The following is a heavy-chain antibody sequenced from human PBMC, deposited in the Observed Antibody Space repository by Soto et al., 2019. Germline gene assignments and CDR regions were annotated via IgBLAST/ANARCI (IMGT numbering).Heavy chain of an antibody. D-gene: IGHD6-13*01. CDR1: GYSFTSYW. CDR2: IYPGDSDT. V-gene: IGHV5-51*01. J-gene: IGHJ6*02. Sequence: PGESLKISCKGSGYSFTSYWIGWVRQMPGKGLEWMGIIYPGDSDTRYSPSFQGQVTISADKSISTAYLQWSSLKASDTAMYYCARLFTSIAATNYYYGMDVWGQGTTVTVSS. CDR3: ARLFTSIAATNYYYGMDV.